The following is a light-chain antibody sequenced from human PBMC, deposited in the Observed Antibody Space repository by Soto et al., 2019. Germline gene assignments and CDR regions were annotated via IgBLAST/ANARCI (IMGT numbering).Light chain of an antibody. Sequence: DIVMTQSPDSLAVSLGERATIHCKSSPSLLYSGNNKNFLAWYQQKPGQPPKLLIHWASTRESGVPDRFSGSGSGTDFTLTISSLQSEDVAVYYCQQYYAVPLTFGGGTKMEI. CDR1: PSLLYSGNNKNF. CDR2: WAS. J-gene: IGKJ4*01. V-gene: IGKV4-1*01. CDR3: QQYYAVPLT.